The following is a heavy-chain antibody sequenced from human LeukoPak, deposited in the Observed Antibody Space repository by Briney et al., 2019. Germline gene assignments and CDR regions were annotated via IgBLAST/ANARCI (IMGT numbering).Heavy chain of an antibody. CDR1: GGSISSSSYY. V-gene: IGHV4-39*01. CDR3: ARHYGP. D-gene: IGHD3-10*01. Sequence: SETLSLTCTVSGGSISSSSYYWGWIRQPPGKGLEWIGSINYSGNTYYNPSLKSRVTISVDTSRNQFSLKLSSVTAADTALYYCARHYGPWGQGTLVTVSS. CDR2: INYSGNT. J-gene: IGHJ5*02.